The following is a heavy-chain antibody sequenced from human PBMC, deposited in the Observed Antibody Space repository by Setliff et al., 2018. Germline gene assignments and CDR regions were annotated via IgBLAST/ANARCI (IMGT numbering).Heavy chain of an antibody. CDR3: VRTDYSDGRYSMDV. CDR2: LYTSGDT. V-gene: IGHV4-4*07. D-gene: IGHD6-19*01. J-gene: IGHJ6*03. Sequence: SETLSLTCTVSGGSISSHYWTWIRQPAGKGLEWIGRLYTSGDTNYNPSLKSRVTISVDKSTNQFSLKLNSVTAADTAVYYCVRTDYSDGRYSMDVWGKGTTVTV. CDR1: GGSISSHY.